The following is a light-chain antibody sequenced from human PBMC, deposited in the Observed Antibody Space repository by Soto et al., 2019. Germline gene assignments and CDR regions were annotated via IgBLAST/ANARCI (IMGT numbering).Light chain of an antibody. CDR3: LQDNCFPLT. CDR2: GAS. Sequence: MELISSSSPLSASLGDRVTITCRASQTISTYLNWYQQKPGKAPKLLIYGASSLQSGVPSRFSGSGSGTDFTLTITSLQPEDFATYYCLQDNCFPLTFGGGTKVDIK. CDR1: QTISTY. J-gene: IGKJ4*01. V-gene: IGKV1-39*01.